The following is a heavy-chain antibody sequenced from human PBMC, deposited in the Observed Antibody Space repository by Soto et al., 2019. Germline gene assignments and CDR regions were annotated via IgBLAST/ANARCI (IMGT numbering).Heavy chain of an antibody. CDR3: VRGTYFGY. V-gene: IGHV1-18*01. Sequence: QVKLVQSGAEVKKPGASVKVSCKAAGYTLTTYGVSWVRQAPGQGLEWVGWISAYNDHTNYAQKFQGRVTMTTDTSCSTSYLELRSLRSDDPAVYWCVRGTYFGYWGRGARVTVAS. CDR2: ISAYNDHT. D-gene: IGHD1-1*01. J-gene: IGHJ4*02. CDR1: GYTLTTYG.